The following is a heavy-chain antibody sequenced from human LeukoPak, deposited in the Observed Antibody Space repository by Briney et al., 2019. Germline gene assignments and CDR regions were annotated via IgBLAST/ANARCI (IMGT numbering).Heavy chain of an antibody. V-gene: IGHV3-23*01. CDR1: GFTFSSYW. J-gene: IGHJ4*02. D-gene: IGHD6-19*01. CDR2: TSGSGGST. Sequence: SGGSLRLSCAASGFTFSSYWMSWVRQAPGKGLEWVSVTSGSGGSTNYADSVKGRFTISRDNSKNTLFLQMNSLRAEDTAVYYCARSSGWWSLDYWGQGTLVTVSS. CDR3: ARSSGWWSLDY.